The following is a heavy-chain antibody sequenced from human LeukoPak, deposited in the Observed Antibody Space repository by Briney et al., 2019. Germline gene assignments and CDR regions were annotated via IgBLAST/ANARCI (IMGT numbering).Heavy chain of an antibody. D-gene: IGHD4-17*01. CDR1: GGPFSGYY. Sequence: SETLSLTCAVYGGPFSGYYWSWIRQPPGKGLEWIGEINHSGSTNYNPSLKSRVTISVDTSKNQFSLKLSSVAAADTAVYYCARGRPVPVDYWGQGTLVTVSS. J-gene: IGHJ4*02. V-gene: IGHV4-34*01. CDR2: INHSGST. CDR3: ARGRPVPVDY.